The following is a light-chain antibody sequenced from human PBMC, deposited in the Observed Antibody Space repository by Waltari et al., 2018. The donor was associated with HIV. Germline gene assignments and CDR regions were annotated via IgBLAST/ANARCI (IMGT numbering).Light chain of an antibody. CDR3: QSYDSNLSGL. CDR1: SSNIGAVHY. CDR2: GNS. Sequence: QSELTQPPSVSAAPGQRVTIPCTGSSSNIGAVHYVLWYQQVPGRAPKVVSYGNSNRPSGVPDRFSGSKSGSSASLVITGLQSEDEADYYCQSYDSNLSGLFGGGTKVTVL. J-gene: IGLJ2*01. V-gene: IGLV1-40*01.